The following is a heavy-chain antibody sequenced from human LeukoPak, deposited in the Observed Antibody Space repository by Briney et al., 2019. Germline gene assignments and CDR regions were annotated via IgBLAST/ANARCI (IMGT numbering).Heavy chain of an antibody. CDR1: GGSFSGYY. CDR3: ARGWWNDSD. CDR2: INHSGST. V-gene: IGHV4-34*01. D-gene: IGHD1-1*01. Sequence: PSETLSLTCAVYGGSFSGYYWSWIRQPPGKGLEWIGEINHSGSTNYNPSLKSRVTISVDTSKNQFSLKLSSVTAADTAVYYCARGWWNDSDWGQGTLVTVSS. J-gene: IGHJ4*02.